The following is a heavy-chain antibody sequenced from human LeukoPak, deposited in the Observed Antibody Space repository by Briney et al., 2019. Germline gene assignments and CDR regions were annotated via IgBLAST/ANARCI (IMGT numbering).Heavy chain of an antibody. CDR2: IKQDGSEK. J-gene: IGHJ4*02. Sequence: PGGSLRLSCAASGFTFSSYWMSWVRQAPGKGLEWVANIKQDGSEKYYVDSVKGRFTISRDNAKSSLYLQMNSLRAEDTAVYYCARELQYFDWLLRPLGSTYYFDYWGQGTLVTVSS. V-gene: IGHV3-7*01. D-gene: IGHD3-9*01. CDR3: ARELQYFDWLLRPLGSTYYFDY. CDR1: GFTFSSYW.